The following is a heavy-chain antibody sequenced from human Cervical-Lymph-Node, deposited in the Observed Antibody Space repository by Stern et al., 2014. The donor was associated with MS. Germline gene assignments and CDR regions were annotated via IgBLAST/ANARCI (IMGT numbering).Heavy chain of an antibody. CDR1: GFTFSSYG. D-gene: IGHD2-8*01. CDR2: ISYDGNHK. Sequence: VQLVQSGGAVVQPGRSLRLSCAASGFTFSSYGMHWVRQAPGKGLEWVTVISYDGNHKYYAASVMVRFTISRGNSKNTLHLQMNSVTPDDTAIYYCARDYEDTSMLFDHWGQGTLVTVSS. CDR3: ARDYEDTSMLFDH. J-gene: IGHJ4*02. V-gene: IGHV3-30*03.